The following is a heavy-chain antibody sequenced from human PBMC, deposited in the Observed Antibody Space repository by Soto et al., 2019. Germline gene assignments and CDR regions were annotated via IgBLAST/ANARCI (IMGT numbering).Heavy chain of an antibody. CDR3: ARLRCSGGDCYSTTDY. V-gene: IGHV3-74*01. D-gene: IGHD2-15*01. CDR1: GFIFSNYW. CDR2: ISRDGSTT. J-gene: IGHJ4*02. Sequence: GGSLRLSCAASGFIFSNYWMHWVRQAPGKGLVWVSRISRDGSTTNYADSVKGRFTISRDNAKNTLYLQMNGLRAEDTAVYFCARLRCSGGDCYSTTDYWGQGTLVTVSS.